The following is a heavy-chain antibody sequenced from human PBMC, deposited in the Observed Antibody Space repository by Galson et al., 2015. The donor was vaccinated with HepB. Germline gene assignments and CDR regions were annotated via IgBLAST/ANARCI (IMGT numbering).Heavy chain of an antibody. CDR1: GFIXXXYG. J-gene: IGHJ4*02. CDR2: ISGSGDSI. Sequence: SLRLSXXXSGFIXXXYGMAWVRQAXGKGLSXIXAISGSGDSIYYAESVKGRFTISRDQSKNTPSLQTNNLRADDSGVYYCASEAPDCGGDCYSEYWGQGXXVTVSS. D-gene: IGHD2-21*02. CDR3: ASEAPDCGGDCYSEY. V-gene: IGHV3-23*01.